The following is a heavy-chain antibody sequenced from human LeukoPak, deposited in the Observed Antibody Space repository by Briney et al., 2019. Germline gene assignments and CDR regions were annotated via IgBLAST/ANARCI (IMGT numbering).Heavy chain of an antibody. V-gene: IGHV3-23*01. Sequence: GGSLRLSCAASGFTFSSYAMSWVRQAPGKGLEWVSGISGSGDNTYYAVSVKGRFTISRGNSKNTLYVQVNSLGTEDTAAYYCAKGSYYDSSGSFYFDYWGQGTLVTVSS. D-gene: IGHD3-22*01. CDR3: AKGSYYDSSGSFYFDY. CDR1: GFTFSSYA. J-gene: IGHJ4*02. CDR2: ISGSGDNT.